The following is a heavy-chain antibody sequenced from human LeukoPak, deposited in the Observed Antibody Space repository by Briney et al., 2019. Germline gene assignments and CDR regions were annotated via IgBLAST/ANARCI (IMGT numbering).Heavy chain of an antibody. CDR3: ARDLSGSYGRTPLAY. D-gene: IGHD1-26*01. Sequence: ASVKVSCKVSGYTLTELSMHWVRQAPGKGLEWMGGFDPEDGETIYAQKFQGRVTMTEDTSTDTAYMELSSLRSDDTAVYYCARDLSGSYGRTPLAYWGQGTLVTVSS. V-gene: IGHV1-24*01. CDR1: GYTLTELS. CDR2: FDPEDGET. J-gene: IGHJ4*02.